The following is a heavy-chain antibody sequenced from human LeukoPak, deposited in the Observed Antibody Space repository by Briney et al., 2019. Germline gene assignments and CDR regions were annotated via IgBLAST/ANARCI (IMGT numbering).Heavy chain of an antibody. D-gene: IGHD3-10*01. CDR1: GYTFTSYD. CDR2: MNPHSGDT. CDR3: TRDYYGSGSSRGY. Sequence: DSVKVSCKASGYTFTSYDINWVRKATGQGLEWMGWMNPHSGDTGYLQKFQGRLTMTRDTSIDTAYMELSSLTSEDTGVYYCTRDYYGSGSSRGYWGQGTLVTVSS. J-gene: IGHJ4*02. V-gene: IGHV1-8*01.